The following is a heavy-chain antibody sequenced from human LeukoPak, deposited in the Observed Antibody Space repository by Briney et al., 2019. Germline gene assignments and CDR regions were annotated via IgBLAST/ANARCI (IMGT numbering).Heavy chain of an antibody. D-gene: IGHD3-10*01. V-gene: IGHV4-30-2*01. Sequence: PSQTLSLTCSVSGGSISSGNYYWTWIRQPPGKGLEWIGYLYHSGVTYYNPSLKSRVTISVDRSNNQFSLKLSSVTAADTAVYFCARDDQKYYKGSGDNLYSYYYMDVWGKGTTVTVSS. J-gene: IGHJ6*03. CDR3: ARDDQKYYKGSGDNLYSYYYMDV. CDR2: LYHSGVT. CDR1: GGSISSGNYY.